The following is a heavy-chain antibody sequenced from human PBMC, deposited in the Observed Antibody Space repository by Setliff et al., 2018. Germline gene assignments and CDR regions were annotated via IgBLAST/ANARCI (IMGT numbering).Heavy chain of an antibody. CDR3: ARPYDSSGYYSAPGSIAHDAFDI. D-gene: IGHD3-22*01. J-gene: IGHJ3*02. CDR1: GGTFSSYA. Sequence: ASVKVSCKASGGTFSSYAISWVRQAPGQGLERMGGIIPILGIANYAQKFQGRVTITADESTSTAYMELSSLRSEDTAVYYCARPYDSSGYYSAPGSIAHDAFDIWGQGTMVTVSS. V-gene: IGHV1-69*10. CDR2: IIPILGIA.